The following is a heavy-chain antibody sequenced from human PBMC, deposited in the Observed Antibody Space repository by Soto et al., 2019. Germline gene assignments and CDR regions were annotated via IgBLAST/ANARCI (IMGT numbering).Heavy chain of an antibody. J-gene: IGHJ4*02. D-gene: IGHD6-13*01. CDR3: ATLGAEAGPYYFDY. Sequence: ASVKVSCKASGYTFTSYAMHWVRQAPGQRLEWMGWINAGNGNTKYSQKFQGRVTITRDTSASTAYMELSSLRSEDTAVYYCATLGAEAGPYYFDYWGQGTLVTVSS. CDR1: GYTFTSYA. V-gene: IGHV1-3*01. CDR2: INAGNGNT.